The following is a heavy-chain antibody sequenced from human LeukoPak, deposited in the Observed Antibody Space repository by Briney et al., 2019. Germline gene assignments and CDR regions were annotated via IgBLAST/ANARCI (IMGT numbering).Heavy chain of an antibody. CDR3: ATSTIFGVSAFDS. Sequence: ASVKVSCKASGYTFTSYDINWVRQATGQGLEWMGWMNPNSGNTGYAQKFQGRVTMTRNTSISTAYMEPSSLRSEDTAVYYCATSTIFGVSAFDSWGQGTLVTVSS. CDR2: MNPNSGNT. CDR1: GYTFTSYD. V-gene: IGHV1-8*01. J-gene: IGHJ4*02. D-gene: IGHD3-3*01.